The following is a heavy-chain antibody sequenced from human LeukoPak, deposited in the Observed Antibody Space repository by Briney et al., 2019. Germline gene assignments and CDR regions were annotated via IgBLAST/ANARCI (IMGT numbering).Heavy chain of an antibody. D-gene: IGHD1-26*01. J-gene: IGHJ4*02. CDR1: GYTFTSYG. CDR3: ARRGIVGATTGYRTFDY. Sequence: EASVKVSCKASGYTFTSYGISWVRQAPGQGLEWMGWISAYNGNTNYAQKLQGRVTMTTDTSTSTAYMELRSLRSDDTAVYYCARRGIVGATTGYRTFDYWGQGTLVTVSS. CDR2: ISAYNGNT. V-gene: IGHV1-18*01.